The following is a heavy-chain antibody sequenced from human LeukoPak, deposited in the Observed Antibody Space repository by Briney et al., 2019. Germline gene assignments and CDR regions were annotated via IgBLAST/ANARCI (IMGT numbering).Heavy chain of an antibody. CDR2: IYYNGSA. J-gene: IGHJ6*02. V-gene: IGHV4-39*01. CDR1: DGSVSTTAYF. CDR3: ARQGVIPAHHYYYAMDV. Sequence: PSETLSLTCTVSDGSVSTTAYFWAWIRQPPGKGLEWIGNIYYNGSAYYNPSLKSRVTISVDTSRNQFSLHLNSVTAADTAVYYCARQGVIPAHHYYYAMDVWGQGTTVTVSS. D-gene: IGHD2-2*01.